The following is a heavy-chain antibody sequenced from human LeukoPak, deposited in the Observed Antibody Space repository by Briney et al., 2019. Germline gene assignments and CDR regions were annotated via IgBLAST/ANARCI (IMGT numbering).Heavy chain of an antibody. J-gene: IGHJ4*02. CDR1: GFTLSSSW. D-gene: IGHD3-10*01. Sequence: PGGSLRLSCVASGFTLSSSWMSWVRQGPGKGPEWVANMNQDGSRKYYVDSVKGRFTISRDNAKNSLFLQMNGLRDEDTAVYYCTRDSQGSGTYSTDHWGQGTLVTVSS. CDR3: TRDSQGSGTYSTDH. V-gene: IGHV3-7*01. CDR2: MNQDGSRK.